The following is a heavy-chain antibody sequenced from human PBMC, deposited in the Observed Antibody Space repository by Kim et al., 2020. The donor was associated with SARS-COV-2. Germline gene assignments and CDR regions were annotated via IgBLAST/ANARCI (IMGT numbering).Heavy chain of an antibody. D-gene: IGHD3-10*01. Sequence: YNPSLKSRVTISVDTSRNQFSLRLTSVTAADTAVYYCARDRGSASDAFDIWGQGTMLTVSS. CDR3: ARDRGSASDAFDI. V-gene: IGHV4-59*01. J-gene: IGHJ3*02.